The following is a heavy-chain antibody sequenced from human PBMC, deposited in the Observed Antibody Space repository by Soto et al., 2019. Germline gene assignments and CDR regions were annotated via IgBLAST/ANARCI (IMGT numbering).Heavy chain of an antibody. J-gene: IGHJ6*02. V-gene: IGHV3-9*01. CDR1: GFTFDDYA. Sequence: EVQLVESGGGLVQPGRSLRLSCAASGFTFDDYAMHWVRQAPGKGLEWVSGISWNSGSIDYADSVKGRFTISRDNAKNSLYLQMNSLRAEDTALYYCAKDKSYYYYGMDVWGQGPTVTGSS. CDR2: ISWNSGSI. CDR3: AKDKSYYYYGMDV.